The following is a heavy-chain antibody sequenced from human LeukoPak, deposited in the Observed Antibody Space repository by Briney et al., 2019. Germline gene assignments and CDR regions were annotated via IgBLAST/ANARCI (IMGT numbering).Heavy chain of an antibody. V-gene: IGHV3-21*01. Sequence: GGSLRLSCAASGFTFSSYTMNWVRQAPGKGLEWVSSISSSSSNIYYAESVKGRFTISRDNSKNTLYLQMNSLRAEDTAVYYCAREYPPRYYYDSSGYLDYWGQGTLVTVSS. D-gene: IGHD3-22*01. CDR2: ISSSSSNI. CDR3: AREYPPRYYYDSSGYLDY. J-gene: IGHJ4*02. CDR1: GFTFSSYT.